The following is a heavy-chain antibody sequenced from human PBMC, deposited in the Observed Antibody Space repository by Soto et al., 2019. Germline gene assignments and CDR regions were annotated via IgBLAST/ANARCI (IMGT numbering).Heavy chain of an antibody. Sequence: PSETLSLTCTVSGGSIISGDYYCVWIRQPPGKGLEWIGYIYYSGSTYYNPSLKSRVTISVDTSKNQFSLKLSSVTAADTAVYYCARAHIAAAGNDAFEIWGQGTMVTVSS. D-gene: IGHD6-13*01. J-gene: IGHJ3*02. CDR2: IYYSGST. CDR1: GGSIISGDYY. CDR3: ARAHIAAAGNDAFEI. V-gene: IGHV4-30-4*01.